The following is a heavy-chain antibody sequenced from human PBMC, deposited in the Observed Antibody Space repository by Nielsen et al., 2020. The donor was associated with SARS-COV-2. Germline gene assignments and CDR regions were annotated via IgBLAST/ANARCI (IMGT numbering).Heavy chain of an antibody. CDR1: GGSISSSNW. CDR3: ARSATAAAGPHYFDY. D-gene: IGHD6-13*01. J-gene: IGHJ4*02. Sequence: SETLSLTCAVSGGSISSSNWWSWVRQPPGKGLEWIGEIYHSGSTNYNPSLKSRVTISVDKSKNQFSLKLSSVTAADTAVYYCARSATAAAGPHYFDYWGQGTLVTVSS. CDR2: IYHSGST. V-gene: IGHV4-4*02.